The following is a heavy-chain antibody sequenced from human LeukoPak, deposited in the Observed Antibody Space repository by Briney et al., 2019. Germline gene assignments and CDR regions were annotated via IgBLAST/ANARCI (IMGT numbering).Heavy chain of an antibody. Sequence: GGSLRLSCAASGFTFSSYGMHWVRQAPGKGLEWVSGISWNSGSIGYADSVKGRFTISRDNAKNSLYLQMNSLRAEDTALYYCAKAAGYSSGWTRFDYWGQGTLVTVSS. CDR1: GFTFSSYG. CDR2: ISWNSGSI. V-gene: IGHV3-9*01. J-gene: IGHJ4*02. CDR3: AKAAGYSSGWTRFDY. D-gene: IGHD6-19*01.